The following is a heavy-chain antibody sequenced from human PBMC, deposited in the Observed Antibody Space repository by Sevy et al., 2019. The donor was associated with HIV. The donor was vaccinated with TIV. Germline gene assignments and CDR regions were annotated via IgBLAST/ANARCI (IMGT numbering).Heavy chain of an antibody. D-gene: IGHD1-26*01. CDR2: ILFDGSEK. V-gene: IGHV3-33*01. J-gene: IGHJ6*02. Sequence: GGSLRLSCAASGFAFSTYGLYWVRQAPGKGLEWVAVILFDGSEKYYADSVKGRFTMSRDNSKNTRYLQMNSLTAADTAVYYCARGQGDDYNYGLDVWVQGTTVTVSS. CDR3: ARGQGDDYNYGLDV. CDR1: GFAFSTYG.